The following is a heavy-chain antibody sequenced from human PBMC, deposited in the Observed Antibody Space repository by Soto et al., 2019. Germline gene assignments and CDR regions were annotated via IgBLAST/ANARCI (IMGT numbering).Heavy chain of an antibody. D-gene: IGHD3-16*01. V-gene: IGHV4-39*01. CDR2: GYYDGNT. J-gene: IGHJ6*02. CDR1: GGSISSTSSY. Sequence: SETLSLTCKVSGGSISSTSSYWSWVRQPPGKGLEGIGSGYYDGNTYYNPSLKSRISISIDSSKHEFSLRLRSVTDADTPTSYCATPFLTRSCWRNTLGEDSQYATDVWGQGTTVTVSS. CDR3: ATPFLTRSCWRNTLGEDSQYATDV.